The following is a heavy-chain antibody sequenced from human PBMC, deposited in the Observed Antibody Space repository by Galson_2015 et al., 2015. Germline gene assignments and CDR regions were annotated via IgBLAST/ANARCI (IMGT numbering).Heavy chain of an antibody. V-gene: IGHV1-8*01. CDR3: ARENGNYVNWFDP. CDR1: GYTFPSYA. D-gene: IGHD1-7*01. J-gene: IGHJ5*02. Sequence: SVKVSCKASGYTFPSYAINWVRQAAGQGLEWMGWMNPTSGNTGYAQKFQGRVTMTRNTSISTAYMELSSLRSEDTAVYYCARENGNYVNWFDPGGQGTLVTVSS. CDR2: MNPTSGNT.